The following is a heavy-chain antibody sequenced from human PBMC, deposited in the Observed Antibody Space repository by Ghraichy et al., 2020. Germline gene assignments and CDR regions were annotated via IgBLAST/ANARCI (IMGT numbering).Heavy chain of an antibody. V-gene: IGHV1-2*02. J-gene: IGHJ4*02. D-gene: IGHD1-26*01. Sequence: ASVKVSCKASGYTFTGYYMHWVRQAPGQGLEWMGWINPNSGGTNYAQKFQGRVTMTRDTSISTAYMELSRLRSDDTAVYYCARERVGATTPKDYWGQGTLVTVSS. CDR2: INPNSGGT. CDR1: GYTFTGYY. CDR3: ARERVGATTPKDY.